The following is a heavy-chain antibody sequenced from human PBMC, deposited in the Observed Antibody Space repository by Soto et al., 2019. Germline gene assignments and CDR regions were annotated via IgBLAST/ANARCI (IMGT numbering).Heavy chain of an antibody. Sequence: SETLSLTCSVSGGSVSSGSYYWTWIRHPPGKGLEWIGYIYYSGSTNYNPSLKSRLTISLDTSKNQFSLNLSSVTAADTALYYCACIFSGGYGYGFYYYGMDVWGQGTTVTVSS. J-gene: IGHJ6*02. V-gene: IGHV4-61*01. CDR2: IYYSGST. CDR1: GGSVSSGSYY. D-gene: IGHD5-18*01. CDR3: ACIFSGGYGYGFYYYGMDV.